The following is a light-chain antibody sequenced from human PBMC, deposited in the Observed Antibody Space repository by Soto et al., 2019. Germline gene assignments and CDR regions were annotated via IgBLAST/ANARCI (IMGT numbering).Light chain of an antibody. Sequence: DIQMTQSPSTLSASVGDRVTITCRASQSISSWLAWYQQKPGKAPKLLIYDASSLESGVPSRFSGSGSGTEFTPTISSLQPDDFATYYCQQYNSYWTFGQGPKVHI. CDR2: DAS. V-gene: IGKV1-5*01. J-gene: IGKJ1*01. CDR1: QSISSW. CDR3: QQYNSYWT.